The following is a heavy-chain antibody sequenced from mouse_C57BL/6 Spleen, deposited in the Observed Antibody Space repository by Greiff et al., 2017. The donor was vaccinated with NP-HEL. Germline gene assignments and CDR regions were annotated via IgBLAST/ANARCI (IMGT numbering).Heavy chain of an antibody. CDR3: ARSTVDLAWFAY. CDR1: ASEVFPIAY. D-gene: IGHD1-1*01. Sequence: QVQLKESGSELWSPGFSVKLSCKVFASEVFPIAYMSWVRQKPGHGFEWIVVILPSIGRTIYGETFEDQATLDADTMSNTAYLELNSRTSEDSSIYYSARSTVDLAWFAYWGQGTLVTVSA. V-gene: IGHV15-2*01. CDR2: ILPSIGRT. J-gene: IGHJ3*01.